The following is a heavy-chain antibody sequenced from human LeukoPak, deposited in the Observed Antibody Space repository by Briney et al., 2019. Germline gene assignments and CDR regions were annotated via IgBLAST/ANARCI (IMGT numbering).Heavy chain of an antibody. D-gene: IGHD3-9*01. J-gene: IGHJ3*02. CDR2: ISGSGGST. Sequence: SCKASGGTFSSYAMSWVRQAPGKGLEWVSAISGSGGSTYYADSVKGRFTISRDNSKNTLYLQMNSLRAEDTAVYYCAREGSILTGPMGGAFDIWGQGTMVTVSS. CDR3: AREGSILTGPMGGAFDI. V-gene: IGHV3-23*01. CDR1: GGTFSSYA.